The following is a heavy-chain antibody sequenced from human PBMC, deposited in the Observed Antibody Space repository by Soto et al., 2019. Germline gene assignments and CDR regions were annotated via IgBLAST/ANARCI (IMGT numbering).Heavy chain of an antibody. CDR1: GFTFDDYA. CDR3: AKGLLRRRSKKVYCDI. J-gene: IGHJ3*02. D-gene: IGHD6-13*01. V-gene: IGHV3-9*01. Sequence: EVQLVESGGGLVQPGRSLRLSCAASGFTFDDYAMHWVRQAPGKGLEWVSGISWNSGSIGYADSVKGRFTISRDNAKNSLYLLMNSLRAADTALYNCAKGLLRRRSKKVYCDIWGQGRMVTVSS. CDR2: ISWNSGSI.